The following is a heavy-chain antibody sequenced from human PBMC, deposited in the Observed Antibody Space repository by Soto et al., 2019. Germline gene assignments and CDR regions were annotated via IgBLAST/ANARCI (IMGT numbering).Heavy chain of an antibody. CDR3: ARHGGYSGYDY. J-gene: IGHJ4*02. Sequence: SETLSLTCTVSGGSISSYYWSWIRQHPGKGLEWIGYIYYSGSTNYNPSLKSRVTISVDTSKNQFSLKLSSVTAADTAVYYCARHGGYSGYDYWGQGTLVTVSS. CDR2: IYYSGST. V-gene: IGHV4-59*08. CDR1: GGSISSYY. D-gene: IGHD5-12*01.